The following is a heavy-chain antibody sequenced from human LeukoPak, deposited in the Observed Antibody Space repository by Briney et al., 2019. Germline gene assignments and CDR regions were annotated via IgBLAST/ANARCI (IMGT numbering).Heavy chain of an antibody. V-gene: IGHV4-39*07. CDR2: IYYSGST. D-gene: IGHD6-13*01. Sequence: SETLSLTCTVSRGSISSSSYYWGWIRQPPGKGLEWIGSIYYSGSTYYNPSLKSRVTISVDTSKNQFSLKLSSVTAADTAVYYCARDQSSSWYLDYWGQGTLVTVSS. CDR3: ARDQSSSWYLDY. CDR1: RGSISSSSYY. J-gene: IGHJ4*02.